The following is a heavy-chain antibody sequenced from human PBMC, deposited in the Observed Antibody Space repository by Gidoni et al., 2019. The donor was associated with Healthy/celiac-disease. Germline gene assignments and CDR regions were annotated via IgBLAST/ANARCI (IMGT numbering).Heavy chain of an antibody. CDR2: IIPIFGTA. V-gene: IGHV1-69*01. CDR1: CGTFSSFA. Sequence: VQLFQSGAEVKKPGSSVKVSCNASCGTFSSFAIRWVRQSPGQGLEWMGGIIPIFGTANYAQKFQGRVTITADESTSTAYMELSSLRSEDTAVYYCARVGATRTFDYWGQGTLVTVSS. CDR3: ARVGATRTFDY. J-gene: IGHJ4*02. D-gene: IGHD1-26*01.